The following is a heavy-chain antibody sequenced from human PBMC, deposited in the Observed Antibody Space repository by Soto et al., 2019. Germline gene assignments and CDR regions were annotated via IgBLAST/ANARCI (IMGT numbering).Heavy chain of an antibody. J-gene: IGHJ5*02. CDR3: ATSDFTTYIRGNWFGP. CDR2: FFYSGSP. CDR1: GGSVNSSNYY. V-gene: IGHV4-61*01. Sequence: QVQLQESGPGLVKPSETLSLTCTVAGGSVNSSNYYWSWLRQVPGKGLEWIGSFFYSGSPYYSASPKSRGTISVDTSKNQFSLKLSSVTAADTAMYYCATSDFTTYIRGNWFGPWGQGTLVTVSS. D-gene: IGHD4-4*01.